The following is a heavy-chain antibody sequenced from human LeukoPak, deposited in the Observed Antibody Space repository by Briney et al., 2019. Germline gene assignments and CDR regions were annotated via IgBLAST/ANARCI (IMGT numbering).Heavy chain of an antibody. J-gene: IGHJ4*02. Sequence: GGSLRLSCAASGFTFSAYSMNWVRHAPGKGLEWVSYVHPDSTHIFYADSVKGRFTIFRDNARNSLYLHMNSLRDEDTAVYYCARGAYSSSPDYWGQGTLVTVSS. CDR2: VHPDSTHI. V-gene: IGHV3-48*02. D-gene: IGHD6-13*01. CDR3: ARGAYSSSPDY. CDR1: GFTFSAYS.